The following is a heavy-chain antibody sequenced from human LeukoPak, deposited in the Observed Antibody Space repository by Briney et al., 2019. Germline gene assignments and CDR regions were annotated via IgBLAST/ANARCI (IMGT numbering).Heavy chain of an antibody. D-gene: IGHD3-10*01. CDR3: ARLPYGSGSYYYDY. V-gene: IGHV3-30*03. Sequence: PGGSLRLSCAASGFTFSSYGMHWVRQAPGKGLEWVAVISYDGSNKYYADSVKGRFTISRDNSKNTLYLQMNSLRAEDTAVYYCARLPYGSGSYYYDYWGQGTLVTVSS. CDR2: ISYDGSNK. CDR1: GFTFSSYG. J-gene: IGHJ4*02.